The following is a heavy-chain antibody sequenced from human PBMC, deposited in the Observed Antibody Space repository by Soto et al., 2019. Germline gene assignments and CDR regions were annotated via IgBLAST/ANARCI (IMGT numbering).Heavy chain of an antibody. CDR3: ARDMVSMGPHDAFDI. J-gene: IGHJ3*02. CDR1: GGSISSYY. CDR2: IYYSGST. V-gene: IGHV4-59*01. D-gene: IGHD3-10*01. Sequence: SETLSLTCTVSGGSISSYYWSWIRQPPGKGLEWIGYIYYSGSTNYNPSLKSRVTISVDTSKNQFSLKLSSVTAADTAVYYCARDMVSMGPHDAFDIWGQGTMVTV.